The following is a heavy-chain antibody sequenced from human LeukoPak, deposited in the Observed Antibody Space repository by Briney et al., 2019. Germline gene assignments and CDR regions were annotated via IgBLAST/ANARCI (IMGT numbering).Heavy chain of an antibody. D-gene: IGHD6-19*01. Sequence: PGGSLRLSCAASGFTFSSYAMSWVRQAPGKGLEWVSLIYSGGNTQYADSVKGRFIIFRDSSKNTLCLQMNSLRVEDTAVYYCATRAVAAPYWGQGTLVTVSS. V-gene: IGHV3-66*01. J-gene: IGHJ4*02. CDR1: GFTFSSYA. CDR2: IYSGGNT. CDR3: ATRAVAAPY.